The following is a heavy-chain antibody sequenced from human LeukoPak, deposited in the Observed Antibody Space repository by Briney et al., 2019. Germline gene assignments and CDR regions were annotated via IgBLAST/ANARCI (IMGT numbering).Heavy chain of an antibody. CDR3: ASSLRMTTFTFDY. CDR1: GGSISSGGYY. V-gene: IGHV4-31*03. Sequence: SETLSLTCTVSGGSISSGGYYWSWLRQPPGKGLEGFGYIYYSGSTYYNPSLKSRVTISVDTSKNQFSLKLSSVTAADTAVYYCASSLRMTTFTFDYWGQGTLVTVSS. J-gene: IGHJ4*02. CDR2: IYYSGST. D-gene: IGHD3-16*01.